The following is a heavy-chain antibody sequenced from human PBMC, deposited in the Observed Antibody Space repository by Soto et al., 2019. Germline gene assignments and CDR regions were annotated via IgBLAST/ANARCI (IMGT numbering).Heavy chain of an antibody. CDR1: GGSISSYC. J-gene: IGHJ4*02. CDR3: AREGGESSDGLYYFDS. Sequence: SETLSLTCTVSGGSISSYCWSWIRQPPGKGLEWIGHIYYSGNTDYNPSLKSRLAISIDTSKNQFSLKLSSVTAADTAVYFCAREGGESSDGLYYFDSWGQGSLVTVSS. CDR2: IYYSGNT. V-gene: IGHV4-59*12. D-gene: IGHD3-16*01.